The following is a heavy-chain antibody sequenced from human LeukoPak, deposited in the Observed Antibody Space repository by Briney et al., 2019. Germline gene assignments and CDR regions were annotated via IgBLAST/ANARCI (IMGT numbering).Heavy chain of an antibody. CDR1: GGSFSGYY. V-gene: IGHV4-34*01. CDR3: ARVQAEVGPGH. D-gene: IGHD1-26*01. Sequence: NPSETLSLTCAVYGGSFSGYYWSWIRQPPGKGLEWIGEINHSGSANYNPPLKSRVTISVDTSKNQFSLKLSSVTAADTAMYYCARVQAEVGPGHWGQGTLVTVSS. CDR2: INHSGSA. J-gene: IGHJ4*02.